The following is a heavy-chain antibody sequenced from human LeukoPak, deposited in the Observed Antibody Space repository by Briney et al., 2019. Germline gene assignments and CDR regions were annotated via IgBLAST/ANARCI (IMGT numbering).Heavy chain of an antibody. CDR3: AKDSVPYGGNSDY. CDR1: GFTFSTYA. J-gene: IGHJ4*02. Sequence: GRSLRLSCAASGFTFSTYAMSWVRQAPGKGLEWVSAISGSGGSTYYADSVKGRFTISRDNSKNTLYLQMNSLRAEDTAVYYCAKDSVPYGGNSDYWGQGTLVTVSS. D-gene: IGHD4-17*01. CDR2: ISGSGGST. V-gene: IGHV3-23*01.